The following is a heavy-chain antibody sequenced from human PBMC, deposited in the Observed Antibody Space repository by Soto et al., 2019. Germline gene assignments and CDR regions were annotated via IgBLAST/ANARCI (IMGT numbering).Heavy chain of an antibody. D-gene: IGHD3-10*01. CDR2: IIPIFGTA. J-gene: IGHJ6*02. Sequence: QVQLVQSGAEVKKPGSSVKVSCKASGGTFSSYAISWVRQAPGQGLEWMGGIIPIFGTANYAQKFQGTVTITADESTSTAYRELSSLRSEDTAVYYGARDPDPVNYYGSGSGMDVWGQGTTVTVSS. CDR3: ARDPDPVNYYGSGSGMDV. V-gene: IGHV1-69*01. CDR1: GGTFSSYA.